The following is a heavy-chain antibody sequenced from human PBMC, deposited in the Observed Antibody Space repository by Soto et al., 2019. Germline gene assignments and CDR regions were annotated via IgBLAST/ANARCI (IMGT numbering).Heavy chain of an antibody. CDR2: IMNSGAGT. V-gene: IGHV3-23*01. J-gene: IGHJ4*02. Sequence: EVQLLESGGGLVQPGGSLRLSCAASGFSFSTYAMSWVRQAPGKGLEWVSTIMNSGAGTYYPDSMMGRFTISRDNSKNTVYLKMNSLRAEDTAVYYCAKDLDATVVNFDSWGQGTLVTVSS. CDR3: AKDLDATVVNFDS. CDR1: GFSFSTYA. D-gene: IGHD2-2*01.